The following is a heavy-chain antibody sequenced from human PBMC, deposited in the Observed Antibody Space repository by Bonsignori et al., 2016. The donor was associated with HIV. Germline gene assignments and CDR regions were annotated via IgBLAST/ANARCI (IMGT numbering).Heavy chain of an antibody. V-gene: IGHV4-34*01. CDR2: INHSGST. CDR1: GGSFSGYY. Sequence: SETLSLTCAVYGGSFSGYYWSWIRQPPGKGLEWIGEINHSGSTNYNPSLKSRVTISVDTSKNQFSLKLSSVTAADTAVYYCATLYPTVLEWLLSPGWFDPWGQGTLVTVSS. J-gene: IGHJ5*02. D-gene: IGHD3-3*01. CDR3: ATLYPTVLEWLLSPGWFDP.